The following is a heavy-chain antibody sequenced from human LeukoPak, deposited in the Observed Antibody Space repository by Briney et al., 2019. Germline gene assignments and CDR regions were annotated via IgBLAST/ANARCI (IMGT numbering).Heavy chain of an antibody. CDR1: GFTFSSYS. Sequence: GGSLRLSCAASGFTFSSYSMNWVRQAPGKGLEWVSSISSSSSYIYYADSVKGRFTTSRDNAKNSLYLQMNSLRAEDTAVYYCARVVPATAIHDAFDIWGQGTMVTVSS. CDR3: ARVVPATAIHDAFDI. D-gene: IGHD2-21*02. CDR2: ISSSSSYI. J-gene: IGHJ3*02. V-gene: IGHV3-21*01.